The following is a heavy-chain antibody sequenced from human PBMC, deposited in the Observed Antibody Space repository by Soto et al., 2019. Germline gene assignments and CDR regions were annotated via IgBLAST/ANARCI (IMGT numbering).Heavy chain of an antibody. D-gene: IGHD2-21*02. CDR2: ISGSGGTI. J-gene: IGHJ3*01. CDR1: GFTFNTYA. Sequence: GGSLRLSCAASGFTFNTYAMNWVRQAPGKGLEWVASISGSGGTINYADSVKGRFTTSRDTSKNTLYLQMNSLSAEDTAVYYCAKGFIVVVTAIRPDDTFDVWGQGTMVTVSS. V-gene: IGHV3-23*01. CDR3: AKGFIVVVTAIRPDDTFDV.